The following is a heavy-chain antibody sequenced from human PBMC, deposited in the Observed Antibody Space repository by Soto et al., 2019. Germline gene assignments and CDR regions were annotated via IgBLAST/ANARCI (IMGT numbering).Heavy chain of an antibody. CDR1: GFTFSGYG. CDR3: ARVQRYNWNYERFDY. V-gene: IGHV3-33*01. CDR2: IWYDGSNK. J-gene: IGHJ4*02. Sequence: GGSLRLSCAASGFTFSGYGMHWVRQAPGKGLEWVAVIWYDGSNKYYADSVKGRFTISRDNSKNTLYLQMNSLRAEDTAVYYCARVQRYNWNYERFDYWGQGTLVTVSS. D-gene: IGHD1-7*01.